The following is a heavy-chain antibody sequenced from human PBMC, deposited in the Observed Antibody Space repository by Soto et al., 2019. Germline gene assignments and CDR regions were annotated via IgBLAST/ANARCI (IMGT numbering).Heavy chain of an antibody. Sequence: DWVLKKQGKGLEWVSYISSISSTIYYADSVKGRFTISRDNAKNSLYLQMNSLRAEDTAVYYCAKEQCSSTSCYSGYVCSFMAVLGKGSTVLGFS. J-gene: IGHJ6*01. CDR2: ISSISSTI. CDR3: AKEQCSSTSCYSGYVCSFMAV. V-gene: IGHV3-48*01. D-gene: IGHD2-2*01.